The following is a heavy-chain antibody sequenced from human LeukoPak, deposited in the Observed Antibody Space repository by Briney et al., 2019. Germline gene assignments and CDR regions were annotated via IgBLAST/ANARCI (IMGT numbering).Heavy chain of an antibody. J-gene: IGHJ4*02. Sequence: ASVKVSCKASGYTFTSYYMHWVRQAPGQGLEWMGRINPNSGGTNDAQKFQGRVTMTRDTSISTAYMELSRLRSDDTAVYCCARSEAGVDYWGQGTLVTVSS. CDR1: GYTFTSYY. CDR3: ARSEAGVDY. V-gene: IGHV1-2*06. D-gene: IGHD6-13*01. CDR2: INPNSGGT.